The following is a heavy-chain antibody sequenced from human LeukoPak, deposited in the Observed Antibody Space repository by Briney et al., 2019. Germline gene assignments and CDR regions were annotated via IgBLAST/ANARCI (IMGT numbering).Heavy chain of an antibody. CDR2: ISAYNDIT. V-gene: IGHV1-18*01. D-gene: IGHD1-14*01. Sequence: ASVKVSCKASGYTFTSYGINWVRQAPGQGLEWMGWISAYNDITDFAQKLQARVSMTTETSTNTAYMELRNLTSDDTAVYYCARDASGSLRRYYYYYGMDVWGQGTTVTVSS. CDR3: ARDASGSLRRYYYYYGMDV. CDR1: GYTFTSYG. J-gene: IGHJ6*02.